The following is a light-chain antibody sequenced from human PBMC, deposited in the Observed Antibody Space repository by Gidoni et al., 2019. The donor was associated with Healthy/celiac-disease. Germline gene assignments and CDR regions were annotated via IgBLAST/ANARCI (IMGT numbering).Light chain of an antibody. CDR3: QQSYSTPRT. Sequence: DIQMTQYPSSLSASVGDRVTITCRASQSISSYLNWYQQKPVKAPKLLIYAASSLQSGVPSRFSGSGSGTDFTLTISSLQPEDFATYYCQQSYSTPRTFGQWTKVEIK. CDR1: QSISSY. V-gene: IGKV1-39*01. CDR2: AAS. J-gene: IGKJ1*01.